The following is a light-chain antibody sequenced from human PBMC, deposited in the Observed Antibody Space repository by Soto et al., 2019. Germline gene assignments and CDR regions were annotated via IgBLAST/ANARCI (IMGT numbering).Light chain of an antibody. CDR3: QSFDSSLSGYV. CDR2: GNS. J-gene: IGLJ1*01. CDR1: SSNIGAGYD. Sequence: QLVLTQPPSVSGAPGQRVTIPCTGSSSNIGAGYDVHWYQHLPGTVPKLLIYGNSNRPSGVPDRFSGSKSGTSASLAITGLQAEDEADYYCQSFDSSLSGYVFGTGTKLTVL. V-gene: IGLV1-40*01.